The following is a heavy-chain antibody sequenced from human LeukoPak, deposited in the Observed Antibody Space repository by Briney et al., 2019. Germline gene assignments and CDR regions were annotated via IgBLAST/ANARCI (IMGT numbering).Heavy chain of an antibody. V-gene: IGHV3-30*03. CDR2: ILHDGRNK. J-gene: IGHJ3*02. D-gene: IGHD1-26*01. CDR1: EFTFSSSA. CDR3: AREPSGSPSYDAFDT. Sequence: GGSLRLSCVASEFTFSSSAMHWVRQAPGKGVEGVAVILHDGRNKYYTDSVKGRFTISRDNSKSTLYLQMNSLRPEDTAVYYCAREPSGSPSYDAFDTWGQGTMVTVSS.